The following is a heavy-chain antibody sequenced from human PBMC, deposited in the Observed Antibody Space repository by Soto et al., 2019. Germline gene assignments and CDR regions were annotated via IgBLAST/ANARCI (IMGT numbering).Heavy chain of an antibody. Sequence: QVQLQESGPGLVKPSGTLSLTCAVSSGSITSSNWWSWVRQPPGKGLEWIGEIYHSGSTIYNPSLKSRVTISVDKSKNVFSLKLSSVTAADTAMYYCAGGAVAGTSPAYWGQGTLVTVSS. J-gene: IGHJ4*02. CDR2: IYHSGST. CDR1: SGSITSSNW. V-gene: IGHV4-4*02. D-gene: IGHD6-19*01. CDR3: AGGAVAGTSPAY.